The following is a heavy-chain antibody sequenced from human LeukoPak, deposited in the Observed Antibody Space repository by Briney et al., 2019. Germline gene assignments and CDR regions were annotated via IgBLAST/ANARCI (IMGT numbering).Heavy chain of an antibody. CDR3: ARDHGGGPNAFDI. J-gene: IGHJ3*02. Sequence: GGSLRLSXAASGFTFSSYSMNWVRQAPGKGLEWVSSISSSSSYIYYADSVKGRFTISRDNAKNSLYLQMNSLRAEDTAVYYCARDHGGGPNAFDIWGQGTMVTVSS. V-gene: IGHV3-21*01. D-gene: IGHD3-10*01. CDR2: ISSSSSYI. CDR1: GFTFSSYS.